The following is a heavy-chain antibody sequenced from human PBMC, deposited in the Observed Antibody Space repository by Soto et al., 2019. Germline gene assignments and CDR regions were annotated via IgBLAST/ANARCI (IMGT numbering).Heavy chain of an antibody. J-gene: IGHJ4*02. Sequence: GGSLRLSCAASGFTFSSYAMSWVRQAPGKGLEWVSAISGSGGSTYYADSVKGRFTISRDNSKNTLYLQMNSLRAEDTAVYYCAKETTSYDFWSGYYLVPEFDYWGQGTLVTVSS. CDR2: ISGSGGST. V-gene: IGHV3-23*01. CDR3: AKETTSYDFWSGYYLVPEFDY. D-gene: IGHD3-3*01. CDR1: GFTFSSYA.